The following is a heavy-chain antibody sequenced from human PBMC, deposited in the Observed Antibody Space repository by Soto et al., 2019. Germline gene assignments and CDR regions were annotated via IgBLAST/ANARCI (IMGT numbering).Heavy chain of an antibody. J-gene: IGHJ3*02. CDR3: ARDGYGRVVGATMTAFDI. D-gene: IGHD1-26*01. Sequence: QVQLVQSGAGVKKPGSSVKVSCTASGGTFSSYAISWVRQAPGQGLEWMGGIIPIFGTANYAQKFQGRVTITADESTSTAYMELSSLRSEDTAVYYCARDGYGRVVGATMTAFDIWGQGTMVTVSS. V-gene: IGHV1-69*01. CDR1: GGTFSSYA. CDR2: IIPIFGTA.